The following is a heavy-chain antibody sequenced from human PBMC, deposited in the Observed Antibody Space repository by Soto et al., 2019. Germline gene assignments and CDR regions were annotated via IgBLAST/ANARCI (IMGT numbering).Heavy chain of an antibody. CDR2: IYPGDSDA. J-gene: IGHJ6*02. Sequence: PGESLKISCKGSGYKFTSRWIGWVRQMPGKGLEWMGIIYPGDSDARYSPSFQGLVTMSVDKSISTAYLQWTSLKASDTAMYYCARLGFGEGSPYYFYGMDIWGQGTTVTVSS. CDR3: ARLGFGEGSPYYFYGMDI. D-gene: IGHD6-6*01. V-gene: IGHV5-51*01. CDR1: GYKFTSRW.